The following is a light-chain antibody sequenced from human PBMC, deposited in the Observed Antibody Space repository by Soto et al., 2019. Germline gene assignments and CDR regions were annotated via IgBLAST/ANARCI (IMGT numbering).Light chain of an antibody. CDR1: SSDIGGYKY. V-gene: IGLV2-14*01. J-gene: IGLJ2*01. CDR2: EVT. Sequence: QSALTQPASVSGSPGQSITISCTGTSSDIGGYKYVSWYQQHPGKAPKLIIYEVTNRPSGVSDRFSGSKSGNTASLTISGLQAEYEADYYCSSYTIYSTLLLFGGGTKLTVL. CDR3: SSYTIYSTLLL.